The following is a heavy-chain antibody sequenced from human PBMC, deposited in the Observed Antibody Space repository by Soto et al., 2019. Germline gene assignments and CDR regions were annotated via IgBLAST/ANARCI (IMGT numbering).Heavy chain of an antibody. CDR2: INGVGSST. V-gene: IGHV3-74*01. Sequence: DVQLVESGGVLVQPGGFLRLSCAASGFTFSSYWMHWVRQSPGKGLVWVSRINGVGSSTTYAHSVKGRFTNSRDNAKNTLYLQMTGLRAEETAVYYCAREPGSGHLYWGQGTLVPVSS. CDR3: AREPGSGHLY. J-gene: IGHJ4*02. D-gene: IGHD6-19*01. CDR1: GFTFSSYW.